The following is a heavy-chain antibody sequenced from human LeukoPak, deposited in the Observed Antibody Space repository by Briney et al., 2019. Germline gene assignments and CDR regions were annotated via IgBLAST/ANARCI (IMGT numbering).Heavy chain of an antibody. Sequence: SETLSLTCTVSGGSISSGDYYWSWIRQPPGKGLEWIGYIYYSGSTYYNPSLKSRVTISVDTSKNQFSLKLSSVTAADTAVYYCAREVNYSRDYYYYGMDVWGQGTTVTVSS. CDR3: AREVNYSRDYYYYGMDV. CDR2: IYYSGST. D-gene: IGHD4-11*01. J-gene: IGHJ6*02. CDR1: GGSISSGDYY. V-gene: IGHV4-30-4*01.